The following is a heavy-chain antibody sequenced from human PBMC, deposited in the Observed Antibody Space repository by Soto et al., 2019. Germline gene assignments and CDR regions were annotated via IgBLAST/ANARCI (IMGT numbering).Heavy chain of an antibody. Sequence: PSETLSLTCAVYGGSFSGYYWSWIRQPPGKGLEWIGEINHSGSTNYNPSLKSRVTISVDTSKNQFSLKLGSVTAADTAVYYCARVNYDFWSGYPPGSFDWFDPWGQGTLVTVSS. D-gene: IGHD3-3*01. CDR3: ARVNYDFWSGYPPGSFDWFDP. V-gene: IGHV4-34*01. CDR1: GGSFSGYY. J-gene: IGHJ5*02. CDR2: INHSGST.